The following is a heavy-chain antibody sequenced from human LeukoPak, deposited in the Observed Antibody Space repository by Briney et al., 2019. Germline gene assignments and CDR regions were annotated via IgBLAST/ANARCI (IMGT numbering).Heavy chain of an antibody. Sequence: GGSLRLSCAASGFTFSSYGMHWVRQAPGKGLEWVAVIWYDGSNKYYADSVEGRFTISRDNSKNTVYLQMTSLRAEDTALYYCARDPSGSWNDVGTFDSWGQGTLVSVSS. CDR1: GFTFSSYG. CDR3: ARDPSGSWNDVGTFDS. J-gene: IGHJ4*02. V-gene: IGHV3-33*01. D-gene: IGHD1-1*01. CDR2: IWYDGSNK.